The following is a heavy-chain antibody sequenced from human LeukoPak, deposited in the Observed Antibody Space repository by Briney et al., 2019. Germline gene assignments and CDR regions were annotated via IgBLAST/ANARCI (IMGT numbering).Heavy chain of an antibody. Sequence: SVKVSCKASGGTFSSYAISWVRQAPGQGLEWMGGIIPIFGTANYAQKFQGRVTITADESTSTAYMELSSLRSEDTAVYYCARDQEAYCGGDGYSVFQHWGQGTLVTVSS. CDR2: IIPIFGTA. V-gene: IGHV1-69*13. CDR1: GGTFSSYA. J-gene: IGHJ1*01. CDR3: ARDQEAYCGGDGYSVFQH. D-gene: IGHD2-21*01.